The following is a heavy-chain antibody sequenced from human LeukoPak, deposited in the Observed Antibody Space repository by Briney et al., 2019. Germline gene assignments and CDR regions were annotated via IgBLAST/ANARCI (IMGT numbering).Heavy chain of an antibody. CDR2: ISYDGSNK. CDR1: GFTFSSYG. Sequence: PGRSLRPSCAASGFTFSSYGMHWVRQAPGKGLEWVAVISYDGSNKYYADSVKGRFTISRDNSKNTLYLQMNSLRAEDTAVYYCAKDFGSSWYPTPYYYYYMDVWGKGTTVTVSS. CDR3: AKDFGSSWYPTPYYYYYMDV. J-gene: IGHJ6*03. V-gene: IGHV3-30*18. D-gene: IGHD6-13*01.